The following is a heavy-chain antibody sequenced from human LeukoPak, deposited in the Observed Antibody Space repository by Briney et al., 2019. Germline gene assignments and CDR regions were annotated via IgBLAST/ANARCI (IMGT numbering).Heavy chain of an antibody. CDR3: ARESRDVETEGFDY. CDR2: IYYSGGT. J-gene: IGHJ4*02. D-gene: IGHD5-24*01. Sequence: PSETLSLTCTVSGGPIRSYYWSWIRQPPGKGLEWIGYIYYSGGTKYNPSLKSRVTISVDTSKNQCSLKLNSVTAADTAVYYCARESRDVETEGFDYWGQGTLVTVSS. CDR1: GGPIRSYY. V-gene: IGHV4-59*01.